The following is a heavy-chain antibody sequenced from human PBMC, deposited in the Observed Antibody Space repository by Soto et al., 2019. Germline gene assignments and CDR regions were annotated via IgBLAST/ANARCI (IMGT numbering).Heavy chain of an antibody. CDR1: GFTFSSYG. CDR3: ARPGGDYVYYMDV. CDR2: IWYDGSNK. V-gene: IGHV3-33*01. D-gene: IGHD4-17*01. Sequence: QVQLVESGGGVVQPGRSLRLSCAASGFTFSSYGMHWVRQAPGKGLEWVAVIWYDGSNKYYADSVKGRFTISRDNSKNTLYLQMNSLRAEDTAVYYCARPGGDYVYYMDVWGKGTTVTVSS. J-gene: IGHJ6*03.